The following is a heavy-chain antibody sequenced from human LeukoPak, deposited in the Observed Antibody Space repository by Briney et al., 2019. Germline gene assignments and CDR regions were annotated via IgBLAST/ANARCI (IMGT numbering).Heavy chain of an antibody. Sequence: GASVKVSCKVSGYTLTELSMHWVRQAPGKGLEWMGGFDPEYGETIYAQKFQGRVTMTQDTSTDTAYMELSSMRSEDTAVYYCATASNCSGGSCYFGFSTYYFDYWGQGTLVTVSS. CDR1: GYTLTELS. CDR3: ATASNCSGGSCYFGFSTYYFDY. V-gene: IGHV1-24*01. D-gene: IGHD2-15*01. CDR2: FDPEYGET. J-gene: IGHJ4*02.